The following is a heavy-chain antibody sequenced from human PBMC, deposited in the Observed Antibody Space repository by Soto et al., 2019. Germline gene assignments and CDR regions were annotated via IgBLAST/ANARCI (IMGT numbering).Heavy chain of an antibody. Sequence: QVQLVESGGGVVQPGRSLRLSCAASGFTFSSYGMHWVRQAPGKGLEWVAVIWYDGSNKYYADSVKGRFTISRDNSKNTLYLQMNCLRAEDTAVYYCARGGLRPYYYYMDVWGKGTTVTVSS. J-gene: IGHJ6*03. D-gene: IGHD5-12*01. CDR3: ARGGLRPYYYYMDV. CDR2: IWYDGSNK. V-gene: IGHV3-33*01. CDR1: GFTFSSYG.